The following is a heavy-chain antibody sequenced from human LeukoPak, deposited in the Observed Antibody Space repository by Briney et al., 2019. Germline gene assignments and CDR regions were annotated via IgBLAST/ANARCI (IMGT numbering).Heavy chain of an antibody. V-gene: IGHV3-30*18. Sequence: PGRSLRLSCAASGFTFSSYGMHWVRQAPGKGLEWVAVISYDGSNKYYADSVKGRFTISRDNSKNTLYLQMNSLRAEDTAVYYCAKDRWEISPGYFDYWGQGTLVTVSS. J-gene: IGHJ4*02. CDR2: ISYDGSNK. CDR3: AKDRWEISPGYFDY. D-gene: IGHD1-26*01. CDR1: GFTFSSYG.